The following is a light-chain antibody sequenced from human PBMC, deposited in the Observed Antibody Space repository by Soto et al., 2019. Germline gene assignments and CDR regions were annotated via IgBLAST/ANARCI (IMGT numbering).Light chain of an antibody. V-gene: IGKV3-20*01. Sequence: EVVFTQSPGTLSFSPGGRATLSCRASQSVSSNYVAWFHQKPGQAPRLLIYGASSRATGVPDRFSASGSGTDFTLTISRLEPEDFAVYYCQQYGRSPFTFGPGTKVDI. CDR1: QSVSSNY. CDR3: QQYGRSPFT. CDR2: GAS. J-gene: IGKJ3*01.